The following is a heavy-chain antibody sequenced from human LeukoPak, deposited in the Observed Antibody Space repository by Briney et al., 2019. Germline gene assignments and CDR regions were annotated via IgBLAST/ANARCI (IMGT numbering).Heavy chain of an antibody. CDR2: ISSSSTI. J-gene: IGHJ4*02. CDR3: SRSLDY. CDR1: GFTFSSYS. V-gene: IGHV3-48*04. Sequence: GGSLRLSCAASGFTFSSYSMNWVRQAPGKGLEWVSYISSSSTIYYADSVKGRFTISRDNAKNSLYLQMNKLRAEDTAVYYCSRSLDYWGQGALVTVSS.